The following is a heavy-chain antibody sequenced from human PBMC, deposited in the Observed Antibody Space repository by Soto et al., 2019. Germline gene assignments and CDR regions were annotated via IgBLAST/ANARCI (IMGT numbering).Heavy chain of an antibody. V-gene: IGHV4-30-2*01. CDR2: IYHSGST. D-gene: IGHD1-26*01. Sequence: SETLSLTCTFSGGSINIGHSSWIGIRQPPGKGLEWIGYIYHSGSTYYNPSLKSRVTISVDRPKNQFSLKLTSVTAADTARYYCAREEYQIDGAMDVWGQGTTVTVSS. CDR3: AREEYQIDGAMDV. J-gene: IGHJ6*02. CDR1: GGSINIGHSS.